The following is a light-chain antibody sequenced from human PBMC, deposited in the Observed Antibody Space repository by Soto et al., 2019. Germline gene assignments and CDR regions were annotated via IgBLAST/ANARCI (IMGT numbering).Light chain of an antibody. Sequence: DIQMTQSPSSLSASVGDRVTITCRASQSINNFLNWYQQKPGKAPKLLVSAASSLQSGVPSRFSGSGSGTDFTLTISSLQPEDFATYYCQQSYSSPRFTFGPGTKVDIK. CDR2: AAS. V-gene: IGKV1-39*01. CDR1: QSINNF. CDR3: QQSYSSPRFT. J-gene: IGKJ3*01.